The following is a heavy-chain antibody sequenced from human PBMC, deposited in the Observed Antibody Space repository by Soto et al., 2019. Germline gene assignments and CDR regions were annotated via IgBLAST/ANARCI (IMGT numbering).Heavy chain of an antibody. J-gene: IGHJ6*03. D-gene: IGHD3-3*01. CDR2: IYYSGST. CDR1: GGSISSSSYY. Sequence: PSETLSLTCTVSGGSISSSSYYCGWIRQPPGKGLEWIGSIYYSGSTYYNPSLKSRVTISVDTSKNQFSLQLSSVTAADTAVYYCARHGAYYVFWGGYPRDYYYYMAVWGKGTTVPVSS. CDR3: ARHGAYYVFWGGYPRDYYYYMAV. V-gene: IGHV4-39*01.